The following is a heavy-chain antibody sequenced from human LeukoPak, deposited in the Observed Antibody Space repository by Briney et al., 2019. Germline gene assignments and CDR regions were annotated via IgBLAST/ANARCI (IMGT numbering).Heavy chain of an antibody. J-gene: IGHJ4*02. CDR1: GFTFSSYG. D-gene: IGHD3-10*01. CDR2: ISDSGGST. V-gene: IGHV3-23*01. Sequence: GGSLRLSCAASGFTFSSYGMSWVRQAPGKGLEWVSAISDSGGSTYYADSVKGRFTISRDNSKNTLYLHVNSLRAEDTAVYYCAKHFGSGTYYNFLDYWGQGTLVTVSS. CDR3: AKHFGSGTYYNFLDY.